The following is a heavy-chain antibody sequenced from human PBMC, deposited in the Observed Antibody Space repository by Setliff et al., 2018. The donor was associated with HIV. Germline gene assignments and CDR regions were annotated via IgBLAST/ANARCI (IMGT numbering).Heavy chain of an antibody. CDR1: GGSISSSS. CDR2: LHYSVSS. D-gene: IGHD1-7*01. J-gene: IGHJ5*02. Sequence: SETLSLTCTVSGGSISSSSWSWIRQPPGKGLEWIGYLHYSVSSNYDPSLKSRVTISVDTSKNQFSLKLSSVTVADTAVYYCARHRSGNWYYFGFDPWGQGTLVTVSS. CDR3: ARHRSGNWYYFGFDP. V-gene: IGHV4-59*08.